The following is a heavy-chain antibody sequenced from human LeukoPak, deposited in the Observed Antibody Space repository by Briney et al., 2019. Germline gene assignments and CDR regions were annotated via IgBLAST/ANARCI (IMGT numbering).Heavy chain of an antibody. D-gene: IGHD4-23*01. CDR2: ISTTGNTV. V-gene: IGHV3-11*01. J-gene: IGHJ6*03. Sequence: GGSLSLSCAASGFTFTNHYMAWIRQAPGRGLEWVSYISTTGNTVYYTDSVKGQFTISRDNAKNSLFLQMNSLRAEDTAVYYCASQTTVISYEYYYYYMDVWGQGTTVTVSS. CDR1: GFTFTNHY. CDR3: ASQTTVISYEYYYYYMDV.